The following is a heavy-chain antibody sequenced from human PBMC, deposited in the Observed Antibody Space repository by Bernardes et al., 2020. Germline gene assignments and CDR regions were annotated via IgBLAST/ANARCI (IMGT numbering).Heavy chain of an antibody. CDR3: AKDWKRHYSHYYYFGMDV. V-gene: IGHV3-23*01. Sequence: GWSLSLSCAASGFTFTNYAMTWVRQAPGKGLEWVSAISGSGGYTYYADSVKGRFTISRDNSKNTLYLVMNSLRAEDTAIYYCAKDWKRHYSHYYYFGMDVWGQGTTVTVSS. CDR1: GFTFTNYA. J-gene: IGHJ6*02. CDR2: ISGSGGYT. D-gene: IGHD4-4*01.